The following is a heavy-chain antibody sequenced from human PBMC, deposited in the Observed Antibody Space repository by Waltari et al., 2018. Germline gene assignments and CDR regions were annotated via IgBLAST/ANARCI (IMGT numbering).Heavy chain of an antibody. J-gene: IGHJ4*02. CDR3: ARKIAARGGYFDY. D-gene: IGHD6-6*01. V-gene: IGHV1-8*01. CDR1: GYTFTSYD. Sequence: QVQLVQSGAEVKKPGASVKVSCKASGYTFTSYDINWLRQATGQGLEWMGWSNPNGGNTGYAQKFQGRVTMTRNTSISTAYMELSSLRSEDTAVYYCARKIAARGGYFDYWGQGTLVIVSS. CDR2: SNPNGGNT.